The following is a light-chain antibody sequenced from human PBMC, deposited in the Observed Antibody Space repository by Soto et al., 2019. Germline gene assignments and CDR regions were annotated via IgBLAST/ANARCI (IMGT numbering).Light chain of an antibody. Sequence: EIVLTQSPGTLSLSPGERATLSCRASQSVSSSYLAWYQQKPGQAPRLLIYGASSRATRIPDRFSGSGSGTHFILTISRLEPEDFAVYYCEQYGSSLWTFGQGTKMEIK. CDR2: GAS. CDR1: QSVSSSY. V-gene: IGKV3-20*01. CDR3: EQYGSSLWT. J-gene: IGKJ1*01.